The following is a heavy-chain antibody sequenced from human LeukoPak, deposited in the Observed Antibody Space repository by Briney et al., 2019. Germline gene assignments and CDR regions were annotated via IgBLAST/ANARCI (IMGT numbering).Heavy chain of an antibody. CDR2: INHSGST. V-gene: IGHV4-34*01. J-gene: IGHJ6*03. CDR1: GGSFSGYY. Sequence: PSETLSLTCAVYGGSFSGYYWSWIRQPPGKGLEWIGEINHSGSTNYNPSLKSRVTISVDTSKNQFSLKLSSVTAADTAVYYCARATGSRSPWYYYYYMDVWGKGTTVTVSS. CDR3: ARATGSRSPWYYYYYMDV. D-gene: IGHD6-13*01.